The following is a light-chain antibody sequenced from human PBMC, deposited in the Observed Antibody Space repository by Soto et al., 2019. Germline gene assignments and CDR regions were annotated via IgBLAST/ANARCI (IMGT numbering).Light chain of an antibody. CDR3: QQLRMYPST. CDR1: RDIAIY. V-gene: IGKV1-9*01. CDR2: AAS. J-gene: IGKJ4*01. Sequence: IQLTQSRSSLSASVDDRVTITCRASRDIAIYLAWYQQKPGEAPKLLIYAASTLYGGVPSRFSGSGSGTDFALTITSLQAEDFATHYCQQLRMYPSTFGGGTKVDIK.